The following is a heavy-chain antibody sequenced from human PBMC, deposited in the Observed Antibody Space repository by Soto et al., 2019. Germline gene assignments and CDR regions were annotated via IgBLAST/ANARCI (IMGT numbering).Heavy chain of an antibody. V-gene: IGHV6-1*01. D-gene: IGHD6-19*01. CDR3: ERGVAGTGFDL. CDR1: GDSVSSNTAA. Sequence: SQTLSLTCAISGDSVSSNTAAWNWIRSSPSRGLEWLGRTYYRSNWRHDYAVSVKSRITVNPDTSKNHFSLQLNSVTPDDTAVYYCERGVAGTGFDLWGQETLVTVSS. J-gene: IGHJ4*02. CDR2: TYYRSNWRH.